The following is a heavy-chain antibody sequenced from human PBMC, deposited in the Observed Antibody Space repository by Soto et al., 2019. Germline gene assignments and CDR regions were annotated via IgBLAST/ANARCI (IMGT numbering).Heavy chain of an antibody. D-gene: IGHD6-13*01. CDR2: IYYSAST. CDR1: GGSISSYY. CDR3: ARASIAAAGGWFDP. J-gene: IGHJ5*02. Sequence: SETLSLTCTVSGGSISSYYWSLIRQPPGKGLEWIGYIYYSASTNYNPSLKSRVTISVDTSKNQFSLKLSSVTAADTAVYYCARASIAAAGGWFDPWGQGTLVTVSS. V-gene: IGHV4-59*01.